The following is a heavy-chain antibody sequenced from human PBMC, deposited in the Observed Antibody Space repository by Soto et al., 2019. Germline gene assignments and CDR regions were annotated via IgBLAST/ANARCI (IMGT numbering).Heavy chain of an antibody. V-gene: IGHV4-39*01. CDR2: IYYSGST. CDR1: GGSISSSSYY. Sequence: QLQLQESGPGLVKPSETLSLTCTVSGGSISSSSYYWGWIRQPPGKGLEWIGSIYYSGSTYYNPSLKSRVTISVDTSKNQFSLKLSSVTAADTAVYYCARRVRSEGWSDRFDPWGQGTLVTVSS. CDR3: ARRVRSEGWSDRFDP. J-gene: IGHJ5*02. D-gene: IGHD2-15*01.